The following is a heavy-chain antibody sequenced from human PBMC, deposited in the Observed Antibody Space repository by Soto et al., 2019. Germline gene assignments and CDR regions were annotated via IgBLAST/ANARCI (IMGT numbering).Heavy chain of an antibody. D-gene: IGHD3-16*01. CDR3: TKHMIALATASIY. CDR1: GFTFSSYA. J-gene: IGHJ4*02. V-gene: IGHV3-23*01. CDR2: ISRGGDVT. Sequence: GGSLRLSCVGSGFTFSSYAMSWVRQAPGKGLEWVSAISRGGDVTYYSDSVKGRFTISRDNSKNTLLLQMDSLRAEDTALYYCTKHMIALATASIYWGQGALVTVSS.